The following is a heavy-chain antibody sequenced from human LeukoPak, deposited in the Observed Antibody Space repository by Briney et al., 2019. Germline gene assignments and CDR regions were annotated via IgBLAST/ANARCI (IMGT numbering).Heavy chain of an antibody. D-gene: IGHD3-22*01. CDR2: IIPILGIT. V-gene: IGHV1-69*04. CDR3: ARPHYYDSSGYSVLDAFDI. J-gene: IGHJ3*02. CDR1: GGTFSSYA. Sequence: ASVKVSCKASGGTFSSYAISWVRQAPGQGLEWMGRIIPILGITNYAQKLQGRVTITADKSTSTAYMELSSLRSEDTAVYYCARPHYYDSSGYSVLDAFDIWGQGTMVTVSS.